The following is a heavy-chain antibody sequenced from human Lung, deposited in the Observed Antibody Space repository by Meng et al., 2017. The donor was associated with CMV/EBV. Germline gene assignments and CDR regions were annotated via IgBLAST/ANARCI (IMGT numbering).Heavy chain of an antibody. CDR2: IYHSGST. Sequence: QVQLQESGPGLVKPSGTLSLICAVSGDSIITSNWWSWVRQPPGKGLEWIGEIYHSGSTKYNPSIKSRVTISMDKSKNQFSLNLTSVTAADTAVYYCARVKHEFGDYGPFDYWGQGSLVTVSS. V-gene: IGHV4-4*02. CDR1: GDSIITSNW. CDR3: ARVKHEFGDYGPFDY. J-gene: IGHJ4*02. D-gene: IGHD4-17*01.